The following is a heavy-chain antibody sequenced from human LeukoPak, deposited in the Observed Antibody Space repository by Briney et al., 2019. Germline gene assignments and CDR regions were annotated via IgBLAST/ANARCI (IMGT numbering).Heavy chain of an antibody. V-gene: IGHV1-8*02. CDR2: MNPNSGNT. D-gene: IGHD3-9*01. J-gene: IGHJ6*03. CDR1: GYTFTGYY. CDR3: ARVIRSDWLNQLFVYYYYMDV. Sequence: GASVKVSCKASGYTFTGYYMHWVRQAPGQGLEWMGWMNPNSGNTGYAQKFQGRVTMTRNTSISTAYMELSSLRSEDTAVYYCARVIRSDWLNQLFVYYYYMDVWGKGTTVTISS.